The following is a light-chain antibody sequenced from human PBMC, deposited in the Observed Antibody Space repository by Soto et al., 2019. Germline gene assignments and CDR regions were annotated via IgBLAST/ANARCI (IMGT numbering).Light chain of an antibody. CDR1: QTISSW. CDR3: QQYNGFPWT. J-gene: IGKJ1*01. V-gene: IGKV1-5*03. CDR2: KAS. Sequence: DIQMTQSPSTLSASVGDRVTITCRASQTISSWLAWYQQKPGRAPKLLIYKASSLESGVPARFSGSGSGTEFTLTISSLQTDDFATYYCQQYNGFPWTFGQGTKVDIK.